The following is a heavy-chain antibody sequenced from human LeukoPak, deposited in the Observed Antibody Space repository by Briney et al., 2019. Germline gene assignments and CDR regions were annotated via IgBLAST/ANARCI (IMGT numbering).Heavy chain of an antibody. J-gene: IGHJ4*02. CDR3: ARVGAYYYDSSGYSPFDY. D-gene: IGHD3-22*01. Sequence: HSETLSLTCTVSGGSISSYYWSWIRQPPGKGLDWIGYIYYSGSTNYNPSLKSRVTISVDTSKNQFSLKLSSETAADTAVYYCARVGAYYYDSSGYSPFDYWGQGTLVTVSS. CDR2: IYYSGST. CDR1: GGSISSYY. V-gene: IGHV4-59*01.